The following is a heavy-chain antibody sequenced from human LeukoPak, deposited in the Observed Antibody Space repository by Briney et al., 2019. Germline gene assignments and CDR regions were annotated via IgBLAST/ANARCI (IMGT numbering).Heavy chain of an antibody. J-gene: IGHJ4*02. CDR3: ARNHGDY. D-gene: IGHD1-14*01. CDR2: ISPDDTDV. CDR1: GFTFSDCY. Sequence: GGSLRLSCVASGFTFSDCYMSWIRQAPGKGLEWVSYISPDDTDVDYADSLKGRFTISRDNAKNSLFLQMNRLRAEDTAVYYCARNHGDYWGQGTVVTVSS. V-gene: IGHV3-11*04.